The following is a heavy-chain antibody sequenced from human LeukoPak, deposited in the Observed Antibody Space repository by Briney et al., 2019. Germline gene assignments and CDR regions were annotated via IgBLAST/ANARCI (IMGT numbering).Heavy chain of an antibody. Sequence: PGESLRLSCAASGFTFTSHSLNWVRQAPGKGLEWVSSISSSSSYIYYADSVKGRFSISRDNARNSLYLQMNSLTAEDTAVYYCARHRSGGSQDDAFDIWGQGTLVTVSS. CDR2: ISSSSSYI. D-gene: IGHD2-15*01. CDR3: ARHRSGGSQDDAFDI. CDR1: GFTFTSHS. J-gene: IGHJ3*02. V-gene: IGHV3-21*01.